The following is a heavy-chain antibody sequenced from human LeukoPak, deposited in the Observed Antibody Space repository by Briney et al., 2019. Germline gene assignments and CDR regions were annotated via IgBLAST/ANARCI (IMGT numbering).Heavy chain of an antibody. Sequence: PSETLSLTCTVSGGSISSHYWSWIRQSPGKGLEWIGYIYYSGSTNYNPSLKSRVTISVDTSKNQFSLKLSSVTAADTAVYYCAREQYFDYMDVWGKGTTVTISS. CDR3: AREQYFDYMDV. CDR1: GGSISSHY. V-gene: IGHV4-59*11. CDR2: IYYSGST. J-gene: IGHJ6*03. D-gene: IGHD3-9*01.